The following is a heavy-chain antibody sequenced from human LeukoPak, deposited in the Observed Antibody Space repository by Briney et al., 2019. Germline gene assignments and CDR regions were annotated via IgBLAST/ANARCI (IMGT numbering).Heavy chain of an antibody. CDR1: GFTFSSYG. CDR3: ARAATIFGVVIDY. V-gene: IGHV3-30*03. D-gene: IGHD3-3*01. CDR2: ISYDGSNK. Sequence: KPGGSLRLSCAASGFTFSSYGMHWVRQAPGRGLEWVAVISYDGSNKYYADSVKGRFTISRDNSKNTLYLQMNSLRAEDTAVYYCARAATIFGVVIDYWGQGTLVTVSS. J-gene: IGHJ4*02.